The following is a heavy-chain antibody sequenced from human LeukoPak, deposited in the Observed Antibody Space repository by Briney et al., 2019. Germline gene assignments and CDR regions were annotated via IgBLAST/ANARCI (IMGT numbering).Heavy chain of an antibody. V-gene: IGHV3-23*01. CDR3: AKSKSAIFGVVIMPNWYFDL. Sequence: GGSLRLSCAASGFTFSSYAMSWVRQAPGKGLEWVSAISGSGGSTYYADFVKGRFTISRDNSKNTLYLQMNSLRAEDTAVYYCAKSKSAIFGVVIMPNWYFDLWGRGTLVTVSS. CDR1: GFTFSSYA. D-gene: IGHD3-3*01. CDR2: ISGSGGST. J-gene: IGHJ2*01.